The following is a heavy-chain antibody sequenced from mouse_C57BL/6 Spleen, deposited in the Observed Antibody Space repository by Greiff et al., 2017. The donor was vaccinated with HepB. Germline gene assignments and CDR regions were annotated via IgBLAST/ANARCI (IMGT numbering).Heavy chain of an antibody. CDR3: IYYGSSPAWFAY. CDR2: IDPSDSYT. J-gene: IGHJ3*01. CDR1: GYTFTSYW. Sequence: QVQLQQPGAELVKPGASVKLSCKASGYTFTSYWMQWVKQRPGQGLEWIGEIDPSDSYTNYNQKFKGKATLTVDTSSSTAYMQLSSLTSEDSAVYYCIYYGSSPAWFAYWGQGTLVTVSA. V-gene: IGHV1-50*01. D-gene: IGHD1-1*01.